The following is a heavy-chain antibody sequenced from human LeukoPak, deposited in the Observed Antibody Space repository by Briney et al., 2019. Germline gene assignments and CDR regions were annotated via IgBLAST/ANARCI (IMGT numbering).Heavy chain of an antibody. V-gene: IGHV1-18*01. D-gene: IGHD4-17*01. Sequence: ASVKVSCKASGYTFTSYPISWVRQAPGQGLEWMGWITTYNGNTNYAQKLQGRVTMTTDTSTSTAYMDLRGLRSDDTAVDYCARGYGYGDYVGDFDYWGQGTLVTVSS. J-gene: IGHJ4*02. CDR3: ARGYGYGDYVGDFDY. CDR1: GYTFTSYP. CDR2: ITTYNGNT.